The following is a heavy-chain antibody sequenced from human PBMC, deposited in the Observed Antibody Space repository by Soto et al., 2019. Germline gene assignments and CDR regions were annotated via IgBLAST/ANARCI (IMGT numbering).Heavy chain of an antibody. J-gene: IGHJ4*02. D-gene: IGHD3-10*01. CDR3: ARELERLWFN. Sequence: PGGSLRLSCAASGFTFSSYAMHWVRQAPGKGLEWVAVISYDGSNKYYADSVKGRFTISRDNSKNTLYLQMNSLRAEDTAVYYCARELERLWFNWGQGTLVTVSS. CDR2: ISYDGSNK. CDR1: GFTFSSYA. V-gene: IGHV3-30-3*01.